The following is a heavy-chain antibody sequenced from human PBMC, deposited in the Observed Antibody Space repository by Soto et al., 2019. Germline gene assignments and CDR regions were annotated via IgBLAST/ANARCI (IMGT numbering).Heavy chain of an antibody. V-gene: IGHV1-18*01. CDR3: ARDGRFLEWLFTLDY. D-gene: IGHD3-3*01. CDR2: ISAYNGNT. J-gene: IGHJ4*02. CDR1: GYTFTSYG. Sequence: GASVKVSCKASGYTFTSYGISWVRQAPGQGLEWMGWISAYNGNTNYAQKLQGRVTMTTDTSTSTAYMELRSLRSDDTAVYYCARDGRFLEWLFTLDYWGQGTLVTRLL.